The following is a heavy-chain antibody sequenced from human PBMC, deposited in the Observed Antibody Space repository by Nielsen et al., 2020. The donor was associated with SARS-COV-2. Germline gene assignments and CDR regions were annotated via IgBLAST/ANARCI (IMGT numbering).Heavy chain of an antibody. Sequence: GESLKISCAASGFTFSSYSMHWVRQAPGKGLEWVSAISGSGGSTYYADSVKGRFTISRDNSKNTLYLQMNSLRAEDTAVYYCAKDGVTPSFDYWGQGTLVTVSS. CDR2: ISGSGGST. CDR3: AKDGVTPSFDY. CDR1: GFTFSSYS. V-gene: IGHV3-23*01. D-gene: IGHD2-21*02. J-gene: IGHJ4*02.